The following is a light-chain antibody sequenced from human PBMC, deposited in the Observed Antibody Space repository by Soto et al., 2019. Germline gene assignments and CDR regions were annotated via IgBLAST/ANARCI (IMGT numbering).Light chain of an antibody. J-gene: IGLJ3*02. Sequence: QSVLTQPASVSGSPGQSITISCTGTSSDVGGYNYVSWYQQHPGKVPKLMIYDVSSRPSGISNRFSGSKSGITASLTISGLRAEDEAEYYCCSYTSSSTLLFGGGTQLTVL. V-gene: IGLV2-14*03. CDR1: SSDVGGYNY. CDR3: CSYTSSSTLL. CDR2: DVS.